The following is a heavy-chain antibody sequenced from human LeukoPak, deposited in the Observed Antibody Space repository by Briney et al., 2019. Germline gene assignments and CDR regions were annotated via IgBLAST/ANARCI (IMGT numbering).Heavy chain of an antibody. V-gene: IGHV3-15*01. CDR1: GFTFSNAW. CDR3: TTDLTMVRGSRHYYYYGMDV. J-gene: IGHJ6*02. CDR2: IKSRTDGGTT. Sequence: GGSLRLSCAASGFTFSNAWMSWVRQAPGKGLEWVGRIKSRTDGGTTDYAAPVKGRFTISRDDSKNTLYLQMNSLKTEDTAVYYCTTDLTMVRGSRHYYYYGMDVWGQGTTVTVSS. D-gene: IGHD3-10*01.